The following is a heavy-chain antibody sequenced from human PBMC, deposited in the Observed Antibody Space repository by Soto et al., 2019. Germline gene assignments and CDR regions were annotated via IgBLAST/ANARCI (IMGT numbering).Heavy chain of an antibody. CDR1: GGSFSGYY. J-gene: IGHJ6*03. CDR3: ARGIITMVRGVMGYYYDYYMDV. CDR2: INHSGST. D-gene: IGHD3-10*01. Sequence: PSETLSLTCAVYGGSFSGYYWSWIRQPPGKGLEWIGEINHSGSTNYNPSLKSRVTISVDTSKNQFSLKLSSVTAADTAVYYCARGIITMVRGVMGYYYDYYMDVWGKGTTVTVSS. V-gene: IGHV4-34*01.